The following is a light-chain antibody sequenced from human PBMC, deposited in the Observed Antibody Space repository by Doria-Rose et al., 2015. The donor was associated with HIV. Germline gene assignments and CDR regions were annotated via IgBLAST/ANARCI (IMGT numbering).Light chain of an antibody. CDR1: QSVLFNSNNKNY. CDR2: WAS. Sequence: TQSPDSLAVSLGERATINCKSSQSVLFNSNNKNYLAWYQQKPGQPPKLLIYWASTRESGVPDRFSGSGSGPDFTLTISSLQAEDVAVYYCQQYYSIPITFGQGTRLEIK. V-gene: IGKV4-1*01. J-gene: IGKJ5*01. CDR3: QQYYSIPIT.